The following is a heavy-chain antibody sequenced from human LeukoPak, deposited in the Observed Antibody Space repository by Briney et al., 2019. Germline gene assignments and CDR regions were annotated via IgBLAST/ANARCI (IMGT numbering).Heavy chain of an antibody. J-gene: IGHJ4*02. D-gene: IGHD1-14*01. CDR3: ARDGVRNMGLRLDY. Sequence: SVKVSCKAYGGTFGVNAIHWVRQAPGQGLEWMGDIIPIFPKSNYAQKFQGRVTFTADESTSTAYMEMSSLTSEDTAVYYCARDGVRNMGLRLDYWGQGTLVIVSS. CDR2: IIPIFPKS. CDR1: GGTFGVNA. V-gene: IGHV1-69*13.